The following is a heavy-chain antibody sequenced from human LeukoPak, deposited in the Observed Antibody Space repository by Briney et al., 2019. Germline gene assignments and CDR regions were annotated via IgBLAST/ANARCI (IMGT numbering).Heavy chain of an antibody. V-gene: IGHV3-21*01. CDR1: GFTFSSYG. Sequence: PGGSLRLSCAASGFTFSSYGMNWVRQAPGKGLEWVSSISSSSSYIYYADSVKGRFTISRDNAKNSLYLQMNSLRAEDTAVYYCARDRFVWVTNWFDPWGQGTLVTVSS. CDR3: ARDRFVWVTNWFDP. J-gene: IGHJ5*02. CDR2: ISSSSSYI. D-gene: IGHD3-16*01.